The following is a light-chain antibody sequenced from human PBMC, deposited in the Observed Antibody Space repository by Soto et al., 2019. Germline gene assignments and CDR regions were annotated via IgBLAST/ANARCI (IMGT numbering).Light chain of an antibody. CDR1: SSDVGGYDY. V-gene: IGLV2-14*03. CDR2: GVS. J-gene: IGLJ3*02. Sequence: QSVLTQPASVSGSPGQSITISCTGTSSDVGGYDYVSWYQQHPGKAPKLMVYGVSNRPSGVSNRFSGSKSGNTASLTISGLQAEDEADYYCSSYTNSITHVFGGGTKLTVL. CDR3: SSYTNSITHV.